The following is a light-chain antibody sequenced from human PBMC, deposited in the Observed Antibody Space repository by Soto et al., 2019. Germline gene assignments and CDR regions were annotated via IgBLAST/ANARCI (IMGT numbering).Light chain of an antibody. J-gene: IGKJ2*01. V-gene: IGKV3-20*01. CDR1: QSVYTNY. CDR2: GAS. CDR3: QLYGSSPPVYT. Sequence: EIVLTQSPGTLSLSPGERATLSCRASQSVYTNYLAWYQQKPGQAPRLLIYGASRRATGIPDRFSGSGSGTDFPLTISRLEPEDFAVYYCQLYGSSPPVYTFGQGKKLEIK.